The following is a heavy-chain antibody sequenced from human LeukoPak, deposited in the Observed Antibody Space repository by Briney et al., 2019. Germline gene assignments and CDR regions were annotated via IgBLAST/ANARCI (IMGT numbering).Heavy chain of an antibody. CDR2: INSDGRST. CDR3: ASKAGIAIDY. D-gene: IGHD6-13*01. Sequence: GGSLTLSCAASGFTFSSNWMHWVRQAPGKGLVWVSRINSDGRSTSYADSVKGRFTISRDNAKNTLYLQMNSLRAEDTAVYYCASKAGIAIDYWGQGTLVTVSS. J-gene: IGHJ4*02. CDR1: GFTFSSNW. V-gene: IGHV3-74*01.